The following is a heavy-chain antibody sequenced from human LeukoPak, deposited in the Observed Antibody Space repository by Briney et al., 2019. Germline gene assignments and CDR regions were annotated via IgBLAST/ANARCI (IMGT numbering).Heavy chain of an antibody. J-gene: IGHJ5*02. V-gene: IGHV4-34*01. CDR2: INHSGST. Sequence: PSETLSLTCAVYGGSFSGYYWSWIRQPPGKGLEWIGEINHSGSTNYNPSLKSRVTISVDTSKNQFSLKLSSVTAADTAVYYCARGRYGVTIFGVVTYNWFHPWGQGPLVTVSS. CDR1: GGSFSGYY. D-gene: IGHD3-3*01. CDR3: ARGRYGVTIFGVVTYNWFHP.